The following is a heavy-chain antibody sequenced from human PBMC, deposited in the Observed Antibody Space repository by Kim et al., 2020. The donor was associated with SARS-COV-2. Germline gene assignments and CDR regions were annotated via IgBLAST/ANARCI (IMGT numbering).Heavy chain of an antibody. V-gene: IGHV3-74*03. J-gene: IGHJ5*02. CDR3: ARARFDP. CDR2: INGDGRSI. CDR1: GFTFTAYS. Sequence: GGSLRLSCAASGFTFTAYSMHWVRQAPGKGLVWVSRINGDGRSITYADSVKGRFTISKDDAETTLYLQMNSLRAEDTGVYYCARARFDPWGQGTLVTVSS.